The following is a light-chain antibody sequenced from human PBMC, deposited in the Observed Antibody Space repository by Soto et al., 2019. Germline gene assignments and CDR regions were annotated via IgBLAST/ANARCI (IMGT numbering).Light chain of an antibody. V-gene: IGLV2-14*03. CDR3: SSYTSSFKLAV. CDR1: SSDVGGYNY. CDR2: DVS. J-gene: IGLJ1*01. Sequence: QSVLTQPASVSGSPGQSITIFCTGTSSDVGGYNYVSWYQQHPGSAPKLMIYDVSSRLSGVSNRFSGSKSGNTASLTISGLQAEDEADYYCSSYTSSFKLAVFGSGTKVTVL.